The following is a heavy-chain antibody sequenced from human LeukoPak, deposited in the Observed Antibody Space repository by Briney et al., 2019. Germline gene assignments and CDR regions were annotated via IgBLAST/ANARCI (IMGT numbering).Heavy chain of an antibody. CDR1: GGSISSSSYY. D-gene: IGHD2-15*01. CDR2: IYYSGST. Sequence: AETLSLTCTVSGGSISSSSYYWGWIRQPPGKGLEWIGSIYYSGSTYYNPSLKSRVTISVDTSNNQFSLKLSSVTAADTAVYYCARQGIVVVVAARRRPNWFDPWGQGTLVTVSS. V-gene: IGHV4-39*01. J-gene: IGHJ5*02. CDR3: ARQGIVVVVAARRRPNWFDP.